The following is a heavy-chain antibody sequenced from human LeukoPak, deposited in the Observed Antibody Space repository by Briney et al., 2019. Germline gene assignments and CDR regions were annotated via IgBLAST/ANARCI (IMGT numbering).Heavy chain of an antibody. D-gene: IGHD3-22*01. CDR3: ARDAYRITMIVVVISIGDAFDI. CDR2: ISYDGSNK. Sequence: GGSLRLSCAASGFTFSSYGMHWVRQAPGKGLEWVAVISYDGSNKYYADSVKGRFTISRDNSKNTLYLQMNSLRAEDTAVYYCARDAYRITMIVVVISIGDAFDIWGQGTMVTVSS. V-gene: IGHV3-30*19. J-gene: IGHJ3*02. CDR1: GFTFSSYG.